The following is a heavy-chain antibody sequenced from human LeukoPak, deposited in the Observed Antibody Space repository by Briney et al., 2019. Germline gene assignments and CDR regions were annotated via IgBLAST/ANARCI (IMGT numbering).Heavy chain of an antibody. D-gene: IGHD5-24*01. CDR3: XXXXXVRDEAWWFNP. Sequence: ASVKVSCKASGYTFTGYYMHWVRQAPGQGLEWMGVISPSGGSTTYAQKFQGRVTLTKDMSTSTDYLELSSLRSEDTAVYYCXXXXXVRDEAWWFNPWGQGTLVTVSS. J-gene: IGHJ5*02. CDR2: ISPSGGST. V-gene: IGHV1-46*01. CDR1: GYTFTGYY.